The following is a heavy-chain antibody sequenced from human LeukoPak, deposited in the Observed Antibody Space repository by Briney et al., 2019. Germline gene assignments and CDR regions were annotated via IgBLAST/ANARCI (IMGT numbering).Heavy chain of an antibody. J-gene: IGHJ4*02. Sequence: GGSLRLSCAASGFTFSSYAMSWVRQAPGKGLEWVSAISGSGGSTYYADSVKGRFTISRDNAKNSLYLQMNSLRAEDTALYYCAKDIGFDYYDSSGYALGYFDYWGQGTLVTVSS. CDR3: AKDIGFDYYDSSGYALGYFDY. V-gene: IGHV3-23*01. CDR1: GFTFSSYA. CDR2: ISGSGGST. D-gene: IGHD3-22*01.